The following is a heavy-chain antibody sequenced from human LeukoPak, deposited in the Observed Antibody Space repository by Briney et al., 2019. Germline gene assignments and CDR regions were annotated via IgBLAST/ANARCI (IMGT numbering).Heavy chain of an antibody. V-gene: IGHV4-61*02. D-gene: IGHD3-9*01. Sequence: PSQTLSLTCTVSGGSISSGSYYWSWIRQPAGKGLEWIGRIYITGSTNYNPSLKSRVTISVDTSKNQFSLQLRSVTAGDTAVYYCARERVSLTGYLSIDYWGQGTLVTVSS. CDR2: IYITGST. CDR1: GGSISSGSYY. CDR3: ARERVSLTGYLSIDY. J-gene: IGHJ4*02.